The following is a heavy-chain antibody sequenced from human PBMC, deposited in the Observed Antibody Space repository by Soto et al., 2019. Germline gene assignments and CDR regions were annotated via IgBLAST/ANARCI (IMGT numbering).Heavy chain of an antibody. J-gene: IGHJ4*01. CDR1: GYSITAGGYY. CDR3: ARELTGYRYGPGEVY. CDR2: FYSSGSI. D-gene: IGHD5-18*01. Sequence: SETLSLTCSVSGYSITAGGYYWSWIRQHPGKGLEWIGSFYSSGSIIYNPSLKSRVSISGDTSTNQFSLKLSSMTAADTAVYYCARELTGYRYGPGEVYWGHGTLVTVSS. V-gene: IGHV4-30-4*01.